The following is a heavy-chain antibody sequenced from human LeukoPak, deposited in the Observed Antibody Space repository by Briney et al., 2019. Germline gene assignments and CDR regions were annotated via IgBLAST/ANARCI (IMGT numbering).Heavy chain of an antibody. J-gene: IGHJ5*02. CDR1: GFTFSSYW. CDR3: ARQWLVRANWFDP. D-gene: IGHD6-19*01. V-gene: IGHV3-7*01. CDR2: IKQDGSEK. Sequence: GGSLRLSCAASGFTFSSYWMSWVRQAPGKGLEWVANIKQDGSEKYYVDSVKGRFTISRDNAKNSLYLQMNSLRAEDTAVYYCARQWLVRANWFDPWGQGTLVTVSS.